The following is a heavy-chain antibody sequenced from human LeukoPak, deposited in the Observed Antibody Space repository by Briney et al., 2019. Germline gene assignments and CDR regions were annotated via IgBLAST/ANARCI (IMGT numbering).Heavy chain of an antibody. CDR1: GFTFSSYA. CDR3: ARLPGIATGGRVVYYGMDV. D-gene: IGHD6-13*01. Sequence: GRSLRLSCAASGFTFSSYAMHWVRQAPGKGLEWVAVISYDGSNKYYADSVKGRFTISRDNSKNTLYLQMNSLRAEDTAVYYCARLPGIATGGRVVYYGMDVWGQGTTVTVSS. V-gene: IGHV3-30-3*01. CDR2: ISYDGSNK. J-gene: IGHJ6*02.